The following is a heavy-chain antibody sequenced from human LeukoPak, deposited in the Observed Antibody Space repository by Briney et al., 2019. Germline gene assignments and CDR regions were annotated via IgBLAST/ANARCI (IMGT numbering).Heavy chain of an antibody. D-gene: IGHD3-22*01. CDR2: ISYDGSNK. CDR3: AKRNSMIVVDLTIDY. CDR1: GFTFSSYG. V-gene: IGHV3-30*18. J-gene: IGHJ4*02. Sequence: GGSLRLSCAASGFTFSSYGMHWVRQAPGRGLEWVAVISYDGSNKYYADSVKGRFTISRDNSKNTLYLQMNSLRAEDTAVYYCAKRNSMIVVDLTIDYWGQGTLVTVSS.